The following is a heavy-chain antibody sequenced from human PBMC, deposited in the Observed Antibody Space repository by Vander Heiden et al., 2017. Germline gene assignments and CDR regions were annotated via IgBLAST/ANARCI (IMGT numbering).Heavy chain of an antibody. Sequence: QVQLQESGPGLVKPSETLSLTRTVSGDSISGYYWSWIRQPAGKGLEWIGRIYVSGSTEYNPSLKSRVTMSEDTSKNLISLKLSSVTAADTAVYFCARSTSVLTLPYNWLDPWGHGTLVTVSS. V-gene: IGHV4-4*07. CDR3: ARSTSVLTLPYNWLDP. CDR2: IYVSGST. D-gene: IGHD3-9*01. J-gene: IGHJ5*02. CDR1: GDSISGYY.